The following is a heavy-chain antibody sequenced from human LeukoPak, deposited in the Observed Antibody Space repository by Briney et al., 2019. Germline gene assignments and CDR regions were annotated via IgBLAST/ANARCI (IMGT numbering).Heavy chain of an antibody. Sequence: ASVKVSCKASGYTFTSYDINWVRQATGQGLEWMGWINPNSGGTNYAQKFQGRVTMTRDTSISTAYMELSRLRSDDTAVYYCARGLATTLNWFDPWGQGTLVTVSS. CDR1: GYTFTSYD. CDR2: INPNSGGT. CDR3: ARGLATTLNWFDP. J-gene: IGHJ5*02. V-gene: IGHV1-2*02. D-gene: IGHD2-15*01.